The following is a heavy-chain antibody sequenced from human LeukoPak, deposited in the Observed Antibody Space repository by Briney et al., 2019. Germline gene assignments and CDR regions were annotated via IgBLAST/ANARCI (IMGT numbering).Heavy chain of an antibody. J-gene: IGHJ5*02. CDR2: IYDSGST. D-gene: IGHD3-10*01. Sequence: PSETLSLTCTVSGGSIRSSYYYWGWIRQPPGKGLEWIGSIYDSGSTYYNPSLKGRVTISVDTSKNQFSLKLNSVTAADTAVYYCARVMWFGDKNDWFDPWGQGTLVTVSS. V-gene: IGHV4-39*01. CDR3: ARVMWFGDKNDWFDP. CDR1: GGSIRSSYYY.